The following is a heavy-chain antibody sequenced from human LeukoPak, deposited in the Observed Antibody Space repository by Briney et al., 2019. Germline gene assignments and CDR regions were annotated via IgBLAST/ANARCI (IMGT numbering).Heavy chain of an antibody. CDR1: GGSISSSGYY. V-gene: IGHV4-39*01. Sequence: SETLSLTCTVSGGSISSSGYYWGWIRQPPGKGLEWIGSVYYSGSTFDNPSLKSRVTISLDKSKNQFSLKLSSVTAADTAVYYCASDYGGNSGYYYYYMDVWGKGTTVTVSS. CDR3: ASDYGGNSGYYYYYMDV. D-gene: IGHD4-23*01. CDR2: VYYSGST. J-gene: IGHJ6*03.